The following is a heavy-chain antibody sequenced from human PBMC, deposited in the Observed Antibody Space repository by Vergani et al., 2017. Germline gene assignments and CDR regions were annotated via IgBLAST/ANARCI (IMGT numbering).Heavy chain of an antibody. D-gene: IGHD5-12*01. V-gene: IGHV3-23*01. CDR3: AKSPRRCKDYDSYPYYYMDV. CDR1: GFSFAGYA. CDR2: LSGTGSTT. J-gene: IGHJ6*03. Sequence: EAQLLESGGGLAQPGGSLRLSCAATGFSFAGYAMTWVRQAPGKGPEWVSTLSGTGSTTYYEDSVKGRFAIARDNSKNTLFLQMNNLRVEDTARYDCAKSPRRCKDYDSYPYYYMDVWGNGTTVTVS.